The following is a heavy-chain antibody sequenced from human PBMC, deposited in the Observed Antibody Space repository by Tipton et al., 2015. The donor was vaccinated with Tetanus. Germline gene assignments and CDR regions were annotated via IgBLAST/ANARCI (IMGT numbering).Heavy chain of an antibody. Sequence: SLRLSCVASGLIFRDYAMHWVRQAPGKGLEWVAVSWYDGTDKYYADSVKGRFTISRDNSKNTLYLQMNSLRAEDTAVYYCAREADCRGGSCFSGDFDNWGQGTQVTVSS. CDR1: GLIFRDYA. CDR3: AREADCRGGSCFSGDFDN. V-gene: IGHV3-33*08. CDR2: SWYDGTDK. J-gene: IGHJ4*02. D-gene: IGHD2-15*01.